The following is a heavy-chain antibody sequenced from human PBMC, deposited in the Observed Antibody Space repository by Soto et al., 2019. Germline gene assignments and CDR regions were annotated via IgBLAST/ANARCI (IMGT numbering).Heavy chain of an antibody. Sequence: GGSLRLSCAASGFTFSSYAMSWVRQAPGKGLEWVSAIRGSGGSTYYADSVKGRFTISRDNSKNTLYLQMNSLRAEATAVYDCDKDHKLMFPDAFDIWGQGTMVTVSS. D-gene: IGHD2-8*01. CDR3: DKDHKLMFPDAFDI. CDR2: IRGSGGST. CDR1: GFTFSSYA. V-gene: IGHV3-23*01. J-gene: IGHJ3*02.